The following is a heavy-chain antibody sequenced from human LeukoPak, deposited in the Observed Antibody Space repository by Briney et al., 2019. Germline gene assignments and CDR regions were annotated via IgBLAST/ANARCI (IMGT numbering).Heavy chain of an antibody. D-gene: IGHD3-22*01. CDR1: GFTFSSYG. V-gene: IGHV3-30*18. CDR3: AKGAHYYDSSGYYFFYYYYYMDV. Sequence: GGSLRLSCAASGFTFSSYGMHWVRQAPGKGLEWVAVISYDGNNKYYADSVKGRFTISRDNSKNTLYLQMNSLRAEDTAVYYCAKGAHYYDSSGYYFFYYYYYMDVWGKGTTVTVSS. J-gene: IGHJ6*03. CDR2: ISYDGNNK.